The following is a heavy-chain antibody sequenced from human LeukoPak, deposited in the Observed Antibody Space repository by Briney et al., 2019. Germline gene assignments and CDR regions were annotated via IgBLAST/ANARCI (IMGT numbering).Heavy chain of an antibody. CDR2: IYTRGST. CDR3: ARHRGYSYGYEDY. Sequence: SETLSLTCTVSGGSISIYYWSWIRQPPGRGREWMGDIYTRGSTNYNPSLKSRVTISVDTSKNQFSLKLSSVTAADTAVYYCARHRGYSYGYEDYWGQGTLVTVSS. J-gene: IGHJ4*02. D-gene: IGHD5-18*01. V-gene: IGHV4-4*09. CDR1: GGSISIYY.